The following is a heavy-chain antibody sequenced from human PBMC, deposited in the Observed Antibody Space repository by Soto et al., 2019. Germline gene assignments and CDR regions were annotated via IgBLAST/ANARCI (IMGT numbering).Heavy chain of an antibody. CDR2: ISFSGRTI. V-gene: IGHV3-48*01. J-gene: IGHJ4*02. CDR1: GFTFRNYH. D-gene: IGHD3-3*01. CDR3: ASGLRFLEWLSTPFDY. Sequence: EVQLVESGGGLVQPGGSLKLSCAASGFTFRNYHMNWVRQAPGKGLEWVSYISFSGRTIYYADSLKGRFTISRDNAKDSLYLQMVNLRAEDTAVYYCASGLRFLEWLSTPFDYWGQGTLVTVSS.